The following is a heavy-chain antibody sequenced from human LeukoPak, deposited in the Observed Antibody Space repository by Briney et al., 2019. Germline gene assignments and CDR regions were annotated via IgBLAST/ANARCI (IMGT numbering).Heavy chain of an antibody. V-gene: IGHV3-30*04. CDR1: GFTFSSYA. J-gene: IGHJ5*02. D-gene: IGHD2-15*01. Sequence: GGSLRLSWTASGFTFSSYAVHWVRQAPGKGQEWVAVISYDGSNKYYADSVKGRFTISRDNSKNTLYLQMNSLRAEDTAVYYCARVRSTPLLLNNWFDPWGQGTLVTVSS. CDR3: ARVRSTPLLLNNWFDP. CDR2: ISYDGSNK.